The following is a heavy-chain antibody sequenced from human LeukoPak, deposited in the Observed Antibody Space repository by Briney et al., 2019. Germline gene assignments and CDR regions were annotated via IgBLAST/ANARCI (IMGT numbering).Heavy chain of an antibody. CDR2: IVVGSGNT. CDR3: AAVGPWFDP. J-gene: IGHJ5*02. CDR1: GFTFTSSA. V-gene: IGHV1-58*02. Sequence: ASVKVSCKAPGFTFTSSAMQWVRQARGQRLEWIGWIVVGSGNTNYAQKFQERVTTTRDMSTSTAYMELSSLRSEDTAVYYCAAVGPWFDPWGQGTLVTVSS.